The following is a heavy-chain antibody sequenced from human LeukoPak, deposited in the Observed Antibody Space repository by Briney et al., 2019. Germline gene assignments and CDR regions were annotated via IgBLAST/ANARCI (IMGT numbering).Heavy chain of an antibody. CDR2: IYSDGST. V-gene: IGHV3-53*01. CDR3: SRDGRAVAATTGY. Sequence: GGSLRLSCAASGFTVSSNYMSWVRQAPGKGLEWVSVIYSDGSTYYADSVKGRFTISRDTSKNTLYLQMNSLRAEDTAVYYCSRDGRAVAATTGYWGQGTLVTVSS. D-gene: IGHD1-1*01. J-gene: IGHJ4*02. CDR1: GFTVSSNY.